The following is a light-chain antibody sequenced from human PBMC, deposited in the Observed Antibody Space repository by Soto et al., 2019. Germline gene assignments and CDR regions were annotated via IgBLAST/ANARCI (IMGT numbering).Light chain of an antibody. Sequence: EIVLTQSPGTLSLSPGERATLSCRTSQSFSRSFLAWYQQKPGQAPRLLIYGASTRATGIPDRFSGSGSGTDITLYITRLEPEDFAVYYCQQYASSPITFGQGTRLEIK. CDR3: QQYASSPIT. CDR1: QSFSRSF. CDR2: GAS. V-gene: IGKV3-20*01. J-gene: IGKJ5*01.